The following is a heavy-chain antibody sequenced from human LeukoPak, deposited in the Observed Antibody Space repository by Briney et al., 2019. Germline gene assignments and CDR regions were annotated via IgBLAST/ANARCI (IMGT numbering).Heavy chain of an antibody. D-gene: IGHD2-15*01. CDR1: GFIFSSYW. J-gene: IGHJ4*02. CDR2: ISGSGNST. CDR3: AKVLVLVSANRYYFDY. V-gene: IGHV3-23*01. Sequence: GGSLSLSWAASGFIFSSYWMIWFRQPQGKGLNWVSLISGSGNSTYYADSVKGRFTISRDNSKNTLYLQMNSLRAEDTAVYYCAKVLVLVSANRYYFDYWGQGTLVTVSS.